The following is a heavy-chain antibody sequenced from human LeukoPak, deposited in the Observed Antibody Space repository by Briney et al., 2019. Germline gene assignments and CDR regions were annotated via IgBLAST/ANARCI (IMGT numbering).Heavy chain of an antibody. Sequence: GGSLRLSCAASGFTFSNCAMSWVRQAPGKGLEWVSVIGGSGSRTYYADSVKGRFTISRDNSKNTLYLQMNSLRAEDTAVYYCAKVKPDYYHNSGYQYHFDYWGQGTLVTVPS. V-gene: IGHV3-23*01. J-gene: IGHJ4*02. CDR3: AKVKPDYYHNSGYQYHFDY. CDR1: GFTFSNCA. D-gene: IGHD3-22*01. CDR2: IGGSGSRT.